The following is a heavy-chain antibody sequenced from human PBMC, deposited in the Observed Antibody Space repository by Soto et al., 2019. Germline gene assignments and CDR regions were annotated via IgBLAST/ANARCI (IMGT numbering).Heavy chain of an antibody. J-gene: IGHJ4*02. Sequence: PGGSLRLSCAASGFTFSSYWMSWVRQAPGKGLEWVANIKQDGSEKYYVDSVKGRFTMSRDNSKDTLFLQMNGLRAEDTAVYYCAKARDSGSYRPFDHWGPGPLVTVSS. D-gene: IGHD3-22*01. V-gene: IGHV3-7*03. CDR1: GFTFSSYW. CDR3: AKARDSGSYRPFDH. CDR2: IKQDGSEK.